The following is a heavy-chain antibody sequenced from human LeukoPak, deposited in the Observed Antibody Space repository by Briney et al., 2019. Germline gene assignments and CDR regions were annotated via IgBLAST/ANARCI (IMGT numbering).Heavy chain of an antibody. Sequence: GESPKISCKISGYSFTSYCIGWVRQMPGKGLEWMGIIYPGDSGPTYSPSFQGQVTISVDKSINTAYLQWSSLQASYTAMYYCGMSGDRVPLQDDVFDVWGQGTMVTVST. V-gene: IGHV5-51*01. J-gene: IGHJ3*01. CDR2: IYPGDSGP. D-gene: IGHD1-26*01. CDR3: GMSGDRVPLQDDVFDV. CDR1: GYSFTSYC.